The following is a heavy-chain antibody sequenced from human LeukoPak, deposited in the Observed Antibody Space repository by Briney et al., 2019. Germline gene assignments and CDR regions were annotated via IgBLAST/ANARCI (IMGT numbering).Heavy chain of an antibody. D-gene: IGHD3-22*01. CDR3: ARAGDYDSSGSSPYYFDY. Sequence: KPSETLSLTCTVSGGSISSSSYYWGWIRQPPGKGLEWIGSIYYSGSTYYNPSLKSRVTISVDTSKNQFSLKLSSVTAADTAVYYCARAGDYDSSGSSPYYFDYWGQGTLVTVSS. CDR1: GGSISSSSYY. CDR2: IYYSGST. V-gene: IGHV4-39*07. J-gene: IGHJ4*02.